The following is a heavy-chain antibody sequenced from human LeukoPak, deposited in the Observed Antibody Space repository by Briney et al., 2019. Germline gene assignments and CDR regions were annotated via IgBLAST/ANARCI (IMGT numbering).Heavy chain of an antibody. CDR1: GYTFTSYG. CDR3: ARAAPRSRFGVVIQNNWFDP. V-gene: IGHV1-18*01. J-gene: IGHJ5*02. Sequence: GASVKVSCKASGYTFTSYGISWVRQAPGQGLEWMGWISAYNGNTNYAQKFQGRVTITADKSTSTAYMELSSLRSEDTAVYYCARAAPRSRFGVVIQNNWFDPWGQGTLVTVSS. CDR2: ISAYNGNT. D-gene: IGHD3-3*01.